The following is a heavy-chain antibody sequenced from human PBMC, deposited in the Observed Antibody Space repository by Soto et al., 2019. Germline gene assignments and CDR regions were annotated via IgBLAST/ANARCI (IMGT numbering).Heavy chain of an antibody. CDR1: GGSISSSSYY. D-gene: IGHD6-6*01. V-gene: IGHV4-39*01. Sequence: SETLSLTCTVSGGSISSSSYYWGWIRQPPGKGLEWIGSIYYSGSTSYNPSLKSRVTISVDTSKNQFSLKLSSVTAADTAVYYCARRRSSSIDYWGQGTLVTVSS. CDR3: ARRRSSSIDY. CDR2: IYYSGST. J-gene: IGHJ4*02.